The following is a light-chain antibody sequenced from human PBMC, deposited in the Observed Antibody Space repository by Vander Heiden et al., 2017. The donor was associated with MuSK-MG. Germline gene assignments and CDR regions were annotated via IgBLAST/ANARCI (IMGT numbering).Light chain of an antibody. CDR1: QSGGSH. Sequence: EIVLTPSPATLSLSPGDSAPLPCRASQSGGSHLAWYQQRPGQAPRLLIYDASSRATGIPARFSGSGSGTDFTLTISSLEPEDFAVYYCQQRSESPITFGQGTRLEIK. V-gene: IGKV3-11*01. CDR3: QQRSESPIT. J-gene: IGKJ5*01. CDR2: DAS.